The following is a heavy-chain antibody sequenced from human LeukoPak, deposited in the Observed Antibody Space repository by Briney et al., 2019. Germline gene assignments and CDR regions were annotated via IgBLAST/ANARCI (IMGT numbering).Heavy chain of an antibody. V-gene: IGHV4-39*01. Sequence: SETLSLTCTVSGGSISSSNYYWGWIRQPPGKGLEWIGSIYYSGSTYYNPSLKSRVTISVDTSKNQFSLKLSSVTAADTAVYDCARQSQYYYDSSGYYYDYFDYWGQGTLVTVSS. CDR3: ARQSQYYYDSSGYYYDYFDY. D-gene: IGHD3-22*01. J-gene: IGHJ4*02. CDR2: IYYSGST. CDR1: GGSISSSNYY.